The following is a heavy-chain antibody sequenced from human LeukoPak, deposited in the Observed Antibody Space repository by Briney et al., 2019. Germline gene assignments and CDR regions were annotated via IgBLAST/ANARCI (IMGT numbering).Heavy chain of an antibody. Sequence: PETLSLTCTVSGGSTSSYYWSWIRQPPGKGLEWIGYIYCSGSTNYNPSLKSRVTISVDTSKNQFSLKLSSVTAADTAVYYCARDSPRVRFDYWGQGTLVTVSS. CDR3: ARDSPRVRFDY. V-gene: IGHV4-59*01. J-gene: IGHJ4*02. CDR1: GGSTSSYY. CDR2: IYCSGST. D-gene: IGHD1-1*01.